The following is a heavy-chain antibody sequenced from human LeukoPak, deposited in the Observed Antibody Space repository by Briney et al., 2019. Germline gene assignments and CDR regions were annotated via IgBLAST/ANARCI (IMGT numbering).Heavy chain of an antibody. CDR3: AKGYYDILTDYFHNWFNP. D-gene: IGHD3-9*01. J-gene: IGHJ5*02. CDR2: XXXXGGST. V-gene: IGHV3-23*01. Sequence: PGGSLRLSCAASGFTFSSYAVSWVRQAPGVGLXXXXXXXXXGGSTFYADSVKGRFTISRDNSKNTLYLQMNSLRADDTAVYYCAKGYYDILTDYFHNWFNPWGQGTLVIVSS. CDR1: GFTFSSYA.